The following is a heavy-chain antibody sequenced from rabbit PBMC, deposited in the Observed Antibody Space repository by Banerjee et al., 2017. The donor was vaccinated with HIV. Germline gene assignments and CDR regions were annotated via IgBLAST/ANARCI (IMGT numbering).Heavy chain of an antibody. J-gene: IGHJ4*01. Sequence: QSLEESGGDLVKPGGSLTLTCTASGFSFSNGYVMCWVRQAPGKGLEWIACINTSSGNIVYATWAKGRFTISKTSWTTVTLQMTSLTAADTATYFCARWGSGWNINLWGPGTLVTVS. D-gene: IGHD1-1*01. CDR3: ARWGSGWNINL. CDR2: INTSSGNI. CDR1: GFSFSNGYV. V-gene: IGHV1S40*01.